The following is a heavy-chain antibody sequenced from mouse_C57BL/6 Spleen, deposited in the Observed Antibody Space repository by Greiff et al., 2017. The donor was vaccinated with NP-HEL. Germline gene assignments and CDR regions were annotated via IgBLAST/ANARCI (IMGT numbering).Heavy chain of an antibody. J-gene: IGHJ3*01. CDR2: ISSGSSTI. D-gene: IGHD2-5*01. CDR3: ARLGYSNYGFAY. CDR1: GFTFSDYG. V-gene: IGHV5-17*01. Sequence: DVKLVESGGGLVKPGGSLKLSCAASGFTFSDYGMHWVRQAPEKGLEWVAYISSGSSTIYYADTVKGRFTISRDNAKNTLFLQMTSLRSEDTAMYYCARLGYSNYGFAYWGQGTLVTVSA.